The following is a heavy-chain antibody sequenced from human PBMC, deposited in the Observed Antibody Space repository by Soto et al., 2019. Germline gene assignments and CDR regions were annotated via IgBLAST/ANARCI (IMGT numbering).Heavy chain of an antibody. CDR3: ARASIVGAPFDY. V-gene: IGHV3-30-3*01. CDR2: ISYDGSNK. D-gene: IGHD1-26*01. J-gene: IGHJ4*02. Sequence: QVQLVESGGGVVQPGRSLRLSCAASGFTFSSYAMHWVRQAPGKGLEWVAVISYDGSNKYYADSVKGRFTISRDNSKNTLYLQMNSLRAEDTAVYYCARASIVGAPFDYWGQGTLFTVSS. CDR1: GFTFSSYA.